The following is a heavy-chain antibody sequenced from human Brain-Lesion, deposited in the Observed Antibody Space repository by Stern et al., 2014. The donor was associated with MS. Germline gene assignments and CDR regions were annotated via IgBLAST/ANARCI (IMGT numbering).Heavy chain of an antibody. D-gene: IGHD2/OR15-2a*01. CDR1: GFTFGSCS. CDR2: VSYDGSNK. V-gene: IGHV3-30*18. Sequence: QLQLVESGGGVVQPAGPLRLSCVASGFTFGSCSLNWVRQPPGKGLEWMAGVSYDGSNKYYPYSANRRFTTSRDTSPHTIPKLISSLRPEDTAGYYCAKDRQYLTYFFDHWGQGSLVTVSS. CDR3: AKDRQYLTYFFDH. J-gene: IGHJ5*02.